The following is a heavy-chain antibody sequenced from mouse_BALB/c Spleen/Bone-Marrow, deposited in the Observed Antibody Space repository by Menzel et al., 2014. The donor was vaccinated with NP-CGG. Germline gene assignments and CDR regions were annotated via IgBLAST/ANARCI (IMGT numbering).Heavy chain of an antibody. J-gene: IGHJ2*01. D-gene: IGHD2-12*01. Sequence: QVQLKDSGPGLVAPSQSLSITCTVSGFSLTSYALHWVRPPPGKGLEWLGVIWAGGSTNYNSALMSRLNISIDNSKSQVFLKMNSLQTDDTAVYYCARDYGYYKDVGDYWGQGTTLTVSS. CDR3: ARDYGYYKDVGDY. CDR1: GFSLTSYA. CDR2: IWAGGST. V-gene: IGHV2-9*02.